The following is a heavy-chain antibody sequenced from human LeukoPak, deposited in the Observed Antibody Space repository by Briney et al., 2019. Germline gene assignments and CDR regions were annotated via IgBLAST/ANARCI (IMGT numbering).Heavy chain of an antibody. Sequence: GGSLRLSCAASGFTVSTNYMSWVRQAPGKGLEWVSLIYSGGGTYYADSVKGRFTISRDNSRNTLSLRMNGLRVDDTAVYYCARGFRSVTTWGYFDYWGQGALVTVSS. CDR3: ARGFRSVTTWGYFDY. CDR1: GFTVSTNY. V-gene: IGHV3-66*01. J-gene: IGHJ4*02. D-gene: IGHD4-17*01. CDR2: IYSGGGT.